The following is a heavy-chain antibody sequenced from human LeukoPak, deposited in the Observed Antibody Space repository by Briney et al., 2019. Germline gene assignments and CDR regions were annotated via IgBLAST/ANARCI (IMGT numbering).Heavy chain of an antibody. CDR1: GYSISSGYY. J-gene: IGHJ5*02. Sequence: PSETLSLTCTVSGYSISSGYYWGWIRQPPGKGLEWIGSFYHSGSTNYNPSLKSRVTISVDTSKNQFSLKLSSVTAADTAVYYCARQLPPDWFDPWGQGTLVTVSS. V-gene: IGHV4-38-2*02. CDR3: ARQLPPDWFDP. D-gene: IGHD6-6*01. CDR2: FYHSGST.